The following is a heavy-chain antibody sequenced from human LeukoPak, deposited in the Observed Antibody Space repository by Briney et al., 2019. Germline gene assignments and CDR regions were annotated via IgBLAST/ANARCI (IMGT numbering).Heavy chain of an antibody. CDR2: IYTSGST. CDR3: ASSGGPLTPFDI. Sequence: SETLSLTCTVSGGSISSYYWSWIRQPAGKGLEWIGRIYTSGSTNYNPSLKSRVTRSVDTSKNQFSLKLSSVTAADTAVYYCASSGGPLTPFDIWGQGTMVTVSS. V-gene: IGHV4-4*07. CDR1: GGSISSYY. D-gene: IGHD3-16*01. J-gene: IGHJ3*02.